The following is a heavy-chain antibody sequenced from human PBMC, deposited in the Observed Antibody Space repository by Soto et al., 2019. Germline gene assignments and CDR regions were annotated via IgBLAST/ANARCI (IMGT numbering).Heavy chain of an antibody. V-gene: IGHV2-5*02. J-gene: IGHJ4*02. D-gene: IGHD6-19*01. CDR3: EHSGSSGLPSCDFCY. Sequence: QITLKESGPTLVKPTHTLTLTCTFSGFSLSTIGVGVGWIRQPPGKALEWLALIYWDDAKRYSPSLKSRLTITKDTSKNQGVLTMTNRDPVDTATYYCEHSGSSGLPSCDFCYWGQGTLVTVSS. CDR2: IYWDDAK. CDR1: GFSLSTIGVG.